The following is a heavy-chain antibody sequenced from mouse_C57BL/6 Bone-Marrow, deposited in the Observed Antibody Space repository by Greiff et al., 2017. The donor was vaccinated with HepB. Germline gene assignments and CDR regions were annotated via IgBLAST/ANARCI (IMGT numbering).Heavy chain of an antibody. CDR3: ARAIYYGNYSY. J-gene: IGHJ2*01. Sequence: VQLQQPGAELVRPGSSVKLSCKASGYTFTSYWMHWVKQRPIQGLEWIGNIDPSDSETHYNQKFKDKATLTVDKSSSTAYMQLSSLTSEDSAVYYCARAIYYGNYSYWGQGTTLTVSS. V-gene: IGHV1-52*01. CDR2: IDPSDSET. CDR1: GYTFTSYW. D-gene: IGHD2-1*01.